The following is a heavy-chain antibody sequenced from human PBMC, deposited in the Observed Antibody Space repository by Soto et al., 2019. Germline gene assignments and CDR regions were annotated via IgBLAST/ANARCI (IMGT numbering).Heavy chain of an antibody. J-gene: IGHJ4*02. CDR1: GVSIGNSSYY. V-gene: IGHV4-39*01. CDR2: IYYSGIT. Sequence: SETLSLTCTVSGVSIGNSSYYWGWIRRPPGKGLEWIGTIYYSGITYYNPSLKSRVTISVDTSKNQFSLKLTSVTAADTAVYYCARHGSNWGQGTLVTVSS. CDR3: ARHGSN.